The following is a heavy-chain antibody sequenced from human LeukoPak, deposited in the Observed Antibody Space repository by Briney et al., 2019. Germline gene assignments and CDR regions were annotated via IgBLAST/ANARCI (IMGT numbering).Heavy chain of an antibody. V-gene: IGHV3-23*01. Sequence: PGASLRLSCAASGFIFRNYAMSWVRQAPGKGLEWVSAITGSGDTTYYADSVTGRFTISRDNSKNTLYVEMNTLRAEDTAVYYCAKWGDYDILTGYYVSDFWGQGALVTVSS. D-gene: IGHD3-9*01. CDR3: AKWGDYDILTGYYVSDF. CDR1: GFIFRNYA. CDR2: ITGSGDTT. J-gene: IGHJ4*02.